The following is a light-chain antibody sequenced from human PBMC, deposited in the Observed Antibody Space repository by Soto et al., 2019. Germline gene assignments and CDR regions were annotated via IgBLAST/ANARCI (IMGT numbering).Light chain of an antibody. J-gene: IGKJ3*01. CDR2: GAS. V-gene: IGKV3-20*01. Sequence: EIVLTQSPGTLSLSPGDRATLSCRASQSVSTNYLAWYQQKLGQAPRLLIYGASSRATGIPDRLRGNGSGTDFTLTISRLEPEDFAVYYCHQYGSTPFTFGPGTKVDIK. CDR1: QSVSTNY. CDR3: HQYGSTPFT.